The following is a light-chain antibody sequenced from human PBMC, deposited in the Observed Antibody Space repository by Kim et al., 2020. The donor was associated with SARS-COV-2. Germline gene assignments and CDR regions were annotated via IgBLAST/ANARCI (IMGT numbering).Light chain of an antibody. CDR2: RAS. CDR1: QSISDW. Sequence: SIGDRVTITCRASQSISDWLAWYQQKPGRAPKLLIYRASHLDSGVPSRFSGSGSETEFSLTISSLQPDDFATYYCQQYRTYPPLSFGGGTKVDIK. CDR3: QQYRTYPPLS. V-gene: IGKV1-5*03. J-gene: IGKJ4*01.